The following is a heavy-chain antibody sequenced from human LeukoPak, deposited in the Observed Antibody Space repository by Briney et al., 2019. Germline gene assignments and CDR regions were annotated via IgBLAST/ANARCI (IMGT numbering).Heavy chain of an antibody. Sequence: GRSLRLSCAASGFTFSSYGMHWVRQAPGKGLEWVAVISYDGSNKYYADSVKGRFTISRDNSKNTLYLQMNSLRAEDTAVYYCAKMGPSGSYSGFDYWGQGTLVTVSS. CDR2: ISYDGSNK. CDR3: AKMGPSGSYSGFDY. J-gene: IGHJ4*02. CDR1: GFTFSSYG. V-gene: IGHV3-30*18. D-gene: IGHD1-26*01.